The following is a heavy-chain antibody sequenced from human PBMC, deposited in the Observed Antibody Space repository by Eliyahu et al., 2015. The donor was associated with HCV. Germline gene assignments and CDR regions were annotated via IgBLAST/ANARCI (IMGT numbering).Heavy chain of an antibody. CDR2: INAGNGNT. D-gene: IGHD1-26*01. J-gene: IGHJ4*02. CDR3: ARVRDSGSYLDHFFDY. Sequence: QVQLVQSGAEVKKPGASVKVSCKASGYTFTSYAMHWVRQAPGQRLEWMGWINAGNGNTKYSQKFQGRVTITRDTSASTAYMELSSLRSEDTAVYYCARVRDSGSYLDHFFDYWGQGTLVTVSS. CDR1: GYTFTSYA. V-gene: IGHV1-3*01.